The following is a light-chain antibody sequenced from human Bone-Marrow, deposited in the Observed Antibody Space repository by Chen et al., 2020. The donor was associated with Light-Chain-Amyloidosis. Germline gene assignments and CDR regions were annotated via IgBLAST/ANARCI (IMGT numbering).Light chain of an antibody. Sequence: QSALTQPASVSGSPAQSMTISCTGTSSDVGSYNLVSWYQQHPGKAPQLMIYEVTKRPSGVSNRFSGSKSGNTASLTISGLQTEDEADYYCCSYAGSSTFVFGGGTKLTV. V-gene: IGLV2-23*02. J-gene: IGLJ2*01. CDR1: SSDVGSYNL. CDR2: EVT. CDR3: CSYAGSSTFV.